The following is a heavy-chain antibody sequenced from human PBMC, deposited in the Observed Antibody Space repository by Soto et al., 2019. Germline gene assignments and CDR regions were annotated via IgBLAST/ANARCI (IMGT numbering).Heavy chain of an antibody. V-gene: IGHV4-34*01. CDR3: ARVYCGGDCPT. Sequence: SETLSLTCAVYGGSFSGYYWSWIRQPPGKGLEWIGEINHSGSTNYNPSLKSRVTISVDTSKNQFPLKLSSVTAADTAVYYCARVYCGGDCPTWGQGTLVTVSS. J-gene: IGHJ4*02. D-gene: IGHD2-21*02. CDR2: INHSGST. CDR1: GGSFSGYY.